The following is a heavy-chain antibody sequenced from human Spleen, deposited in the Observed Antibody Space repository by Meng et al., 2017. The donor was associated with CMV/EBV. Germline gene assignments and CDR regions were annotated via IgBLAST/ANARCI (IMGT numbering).Heavy chain of an antibody. Sequence: SGYSFTSYGFDWVRHMPGKGLEWMGFIYPGDSDARYSPSFQGQVTLSADKSISTVYLQWSSLKASDTAMFYCARHGGGATWSPVDYWGQGTLVTVSS. CDR1: GYSFTSYG. CDR2: IYPGDSDA. V-gene: IGHV5-51*01. D-gene: IGHD1-26*01. J-gene: IGHJ4*02. CDR3: ARHGGGATWSPVDY.